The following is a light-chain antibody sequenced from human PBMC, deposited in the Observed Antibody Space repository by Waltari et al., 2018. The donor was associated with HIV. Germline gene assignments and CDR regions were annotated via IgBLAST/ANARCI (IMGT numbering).Light chain of an antibody. V-gene: IGLV2-14*03. CDR2: DVS. Sequence: QSALTQPASVSGSPGQSITISCTGTSSAVGHYNYVSWYQQHPDKAPKLIIYDVSTRPSGISDRFSGSKSGNTASLTISGLQNDDEADYFCSSYTGSSTLGVFGTGTRVTVL. J-gene: IGLJ1*01. CDR1: SSAVGHYNY. CDR3: SSYTGSSTLGV.